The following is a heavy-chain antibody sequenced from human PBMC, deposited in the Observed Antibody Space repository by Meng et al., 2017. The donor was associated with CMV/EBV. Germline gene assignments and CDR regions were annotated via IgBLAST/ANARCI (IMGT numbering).Heavy chain of an antibody. CDR3: ARDGERGYYDSSGYYLPTLVFDI. D-gene: IGHD3-22*01. V-gene: IGHV4-39*07. CDR2: IHYGGTT. J-gene: IGHJ3*02. Sequence: SETLSLTCTVSGVSISRSTYYWGWLRPPPGKGLEWIWSIHYGGTTYHNPSLKSRVTISVDTSNNQFSLKLSSVTAADTAVYYCARDGERGYYDSSGYYLPTLVFDIWGQGTMVTVSS. CDR1: GVSISRSTYY.